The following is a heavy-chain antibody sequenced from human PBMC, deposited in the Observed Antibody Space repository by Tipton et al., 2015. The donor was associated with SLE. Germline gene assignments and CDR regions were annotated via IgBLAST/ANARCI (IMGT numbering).Heavy chain of an antibody. D-gene: IGHD6-19*01. CDR3: ARDHPVAGPFDY. J-gene: IGHJ4*02. V-gene: IGHV4-61*09. Sequence: TLSLTCSVSGVSISRGSYFWTWIRQPAGKGLERVGHIFSTGITDYNPSLKSRVSISADTSKNQFSLKLSSVTAADTAVYYCARDHPVAGPFDYWGQGTLVTVSS. CDR2: IFSTGIT. CDR1: GVSISRGSYF.